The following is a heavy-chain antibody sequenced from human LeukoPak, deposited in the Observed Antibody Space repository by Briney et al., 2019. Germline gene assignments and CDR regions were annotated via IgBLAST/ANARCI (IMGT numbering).Heavy chain of an antibody. Sequence: ASVKVSCKASGYIFIGYYIHWVRQAPGQGLEWMGWINPRSGGTKYAQRFQGRVTMTRDTSINTAYVDLSSLISDDTAVYYCARRVAVTGIFCFDHWAREPRSPSPQ. D-gene: IGHD6-19*01. V-gene: IGHV1-2*02. J-gene: IGHJ4*02. CDR3: ARRVAVTGIFCFDH. CDR2: INPRSGGT. CDR1: GYIFIGYY.